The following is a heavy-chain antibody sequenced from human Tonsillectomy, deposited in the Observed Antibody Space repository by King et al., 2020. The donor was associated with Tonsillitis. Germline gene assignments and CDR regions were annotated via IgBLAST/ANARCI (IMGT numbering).Heavy chain of an antibody. Sequence: VQLVESGGGVVQPGRSLRLSCAASGFTFSSDGMHWGRQAPGKGLEWVAVISYDGSNKYYVDPVKGRFTISRDNSKNTLYLQMNSLRAEDTAVYYCAKDLSTLLYYYYGMDVWGQGTTVTVSS. CDR2: ISYDGSNK. D-gene: IGHD3-10*01. J-gene: IGHJ6*02. CDR1: GFTFSSDG. V-gene: IGHV3-30*18. CDR3: AKDLSTLLYYYYGMDV.